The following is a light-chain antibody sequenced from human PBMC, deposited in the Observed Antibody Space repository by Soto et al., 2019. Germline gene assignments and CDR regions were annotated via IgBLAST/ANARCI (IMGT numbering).Light chain of an antibody. V-gene: IGKV1-39*01. Sequence: DIQMTQSPSSLSASVGDRVTITCRASQSISSYLNWYQQKPGKAPKLLTYAASSLQSGVPSRFSGSGSGTDFTLTISSLQPEDFATYYCQQSYSTLTFGPGTKVDIK. J-gene: IGKJ3*01. CDR1: QSISSY. CDR3: QQSYSTLT. CDR2: AAS.